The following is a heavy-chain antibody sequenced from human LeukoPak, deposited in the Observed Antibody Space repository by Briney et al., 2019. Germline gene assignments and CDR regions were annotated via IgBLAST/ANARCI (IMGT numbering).Heavy chain of an antibody. J-gene: IGHJ4*02. V-gene: IGHV3-21*01. Sequence: PGGSLRLSCAASGFTFSSYSMNWVRQAPGKGLEWVSSISSSSSYIYYADSVKGRFTISRDNAKNSLYLQMNSLRAEDTAVYYCASQRYCSSTSCNDYWGQGTLVIVSS. CDR1: GFTFSSYS. CDR3: ASQRYCSSTSCNDY. D-gene: IGHD2-2*01. CDR2: ISSSSSYI.